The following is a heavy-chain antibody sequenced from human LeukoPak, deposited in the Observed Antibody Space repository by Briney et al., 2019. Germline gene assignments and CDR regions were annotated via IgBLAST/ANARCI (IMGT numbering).Heavy chain of an antibody. D-gene: IGHD2-21*02. J-gene: IGHJ5*02. V-gene: IGHV4-59*01. Sequence: SETLSLTCTVSGDSISSYYWSWIRQPPGKGLEWIGYIYYSGSTKYNPSLKSRVTISVDTSKNQFSLKLNSVTAADTAVYYCARGGAGNGGGACYLNWFDPWGQGTLVTVSS. CDR1: GDSISSYY. CDR3: ARGGAGNGGGACYLNWFDP. CDR2: IYYSGST.